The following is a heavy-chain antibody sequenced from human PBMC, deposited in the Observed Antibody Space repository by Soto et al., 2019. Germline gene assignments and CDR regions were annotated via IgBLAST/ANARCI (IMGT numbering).Heavy chain of an antibody. Sequence: EVQLVESGGGLVQPGGSLRLSCAASGFTFNSYSMTWVRQAPGKGLEWLSFISSTSGTIYYADSVKGRFTISRDNAKNSLYLQMNSLRDEDTAVYYSARLSVRYCSGGSCSQLDYWGQGTLVTVSS. CDR3: ARLSVRYCSGGSCSQLDY. CDR2: ISSTSGTI. V-gene: IGHV3-48*02. J-gene: IGHJ4*02. CDR1: GFTFNSYS. D-gene: IGHD2-15*01.